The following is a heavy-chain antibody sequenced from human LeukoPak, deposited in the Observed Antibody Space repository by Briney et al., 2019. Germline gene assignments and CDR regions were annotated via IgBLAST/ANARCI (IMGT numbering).Heavy chain of an antibody. J-gene: IGHJ5*02. CDR3: ARALAVAGKGNWFDP. V-gene: IGHV1-18*01. CDR2: ISAYNGNT. D-gene: IGHD6-19*01. Sequence: ASVKVSCKVSGYTLTELSMHWVRQAPGQGLEWMGWISAYNGNTNYAQKLQGRVTMTTDTSTSTAYMELRSLRSDDTAVYYCARALAVAGKGNWFDPWGQGTLVTVSS. CDR1: GYTLTELS.